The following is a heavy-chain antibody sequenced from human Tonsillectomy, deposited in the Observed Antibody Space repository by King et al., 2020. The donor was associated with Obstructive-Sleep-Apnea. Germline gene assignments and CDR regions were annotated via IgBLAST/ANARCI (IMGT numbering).Heavy chain of an antibody. V-gene: IGHV3-11*01. Sequence: VQLVESAGGLVEPGGSLRLSCAASGFTFSDYYMSWIRQAPGKGLKWVSSISSIGSSIYYAGSVKGRFTISRDNAKNSLYLQMNSLRAEDTAVYYCAGDVSHSNSSIYYYGMDVWGQGTTVTVSS. CDR3: AGDVSHSNSSIYYYGMDV. CDR1: GFTFSDYY. CDR2: ISSIGSSI. J-gene: IGHJ6*02. D-gene: IGHD2/OR15-2a*01.